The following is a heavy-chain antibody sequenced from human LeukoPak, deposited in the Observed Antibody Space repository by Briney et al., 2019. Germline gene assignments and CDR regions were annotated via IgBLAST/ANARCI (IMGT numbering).Heavy chain of an antibody. Sequence: SETLSLTCAVYGGSFSGYYWSWIRQPPGKGLEWIGEINHSGSTNYNPSLKSRVTISVDTSKNQFSLKLSSVTAADTAGYYCARERDCSGGSCYSDWGQGALVTVSS. J-gene: IGHJ4*02. V-gene: IGHV4-34*01. CDR1: GGSFSGYY. CDR2: INHSGST. CDR3: ARERDCSGGSCYSD. D-gene: IGHD2-15*01.